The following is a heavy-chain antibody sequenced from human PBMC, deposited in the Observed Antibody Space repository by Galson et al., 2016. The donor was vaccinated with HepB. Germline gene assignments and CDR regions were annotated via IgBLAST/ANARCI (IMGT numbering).Heavy chain of an antibody. CDR2: FDPEDGET. CDR1: GYTLTELS. CDR3: ATAERVRYFDWLSPSPHHYGLDV. Sequence: SVKVSCKVSGYTLTELSMHWVRQAPGKGLEWMGGFDPEDGETIYAQKFQGRITMTEDTSTDTAYMELSSLRSDDTAVYYCATAERVRYFDWLSPSPHHYGLDVWGQGTTVTVSS. D-gene: IGHD3-9*01. V-gene: IGHV1-24*01. J-gene: IGHJ6*02.